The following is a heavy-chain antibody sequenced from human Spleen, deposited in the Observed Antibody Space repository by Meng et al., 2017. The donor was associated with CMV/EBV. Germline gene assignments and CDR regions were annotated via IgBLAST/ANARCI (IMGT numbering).Heavy chain of an antibody. CDR2: IYYSGST. J-gene: IGHJ5*02. CDR3: ARHKAYYYGSGSYLNWFDP. D-gene: IGHD3-10*01. CDR1: VCCISSSSYY. V-gene: IGHV4-39*01. Sequence: GTVLVKHSEPLSLPCTLSVCCISSSSYYWGWIRQPPGKGLEWIGSIYYSGSTYRNPSLKSRVTISVDTSKNQFSLKLSSVTAADTAVYYCARHKAYYYGSGSYLNWFDPWGQGTLVTVSS.